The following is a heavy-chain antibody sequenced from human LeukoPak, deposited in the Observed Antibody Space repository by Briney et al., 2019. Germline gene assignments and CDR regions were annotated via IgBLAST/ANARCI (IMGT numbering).Heavy chain of an antibody. Sequence: GGSLRLSCAASGFTFDDYGMSWVRQAPGKGLEWVSGINWNGGSTGYADSVKGRFTISRDNSKNTQYLQMNSLRAEDTAIYYCLGYCSGGRCYSGGHWGQGTLVTVSS. J-gene: IGHJ4*02. D-gene: IGHD2-15*01. CDR3: LGYCSGGRCYSGGH. CDR2: INWNGGST. CDR1: GFTFDDYG. V-gene: IGHV3-20*04.